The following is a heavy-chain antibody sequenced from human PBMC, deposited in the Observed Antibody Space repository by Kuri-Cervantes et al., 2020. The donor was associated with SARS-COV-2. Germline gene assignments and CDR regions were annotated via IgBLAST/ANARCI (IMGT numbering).Heavy chain of an antibody. CDR1: GFTFSSYG. V-gene: IGHV3-33*08. CDR2: IWYDGSNK. CDR3: ARVDSYRENYYYYGMDV. Sequence: GESLKISCAASGFTFSSYGMHWVRQAPGKGLEWVAVIWYDGSNKYYADSVKGRFTISRDNSKNTLYLQMNSLRAEDTAVYYCARVDSYRENYYYYGMDVRGQGSTVTVSS. D-gene: IGHD3/OR15-3a*01. J-gene: IGHJ6*02.